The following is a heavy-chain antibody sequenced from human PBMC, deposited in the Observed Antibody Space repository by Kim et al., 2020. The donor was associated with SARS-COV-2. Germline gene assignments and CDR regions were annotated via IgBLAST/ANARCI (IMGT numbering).Heavy chain of an antibody. CDR3: ARNRRRVVAATNWFDP. CDR1: GGSFSGYY. CDR2: INHSGST. D-gene: IGHD2-15*01. J-gene: IGHJ5*02. V-gene: IGHV4-34*01. Sequence: SETLSLTCAVYGGSFSGYYWSWIRQPPGKGLEWIGEINHSGSTNYNPSLKSRVTISVDTSKNQFSLKLSSVTAADTAVYYCARNRRRVVAATNWFDPWG.